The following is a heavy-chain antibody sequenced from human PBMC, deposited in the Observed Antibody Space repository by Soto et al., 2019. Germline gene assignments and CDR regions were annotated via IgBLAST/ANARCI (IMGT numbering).Heavy chain of an antibody. J-gene: IGHJ6*02. CDR3: ASRVGIVVVPAAVYGMDV. V-gene: IGHV1-69*13. D-gene: IGHD2-2*03. CDR2: IIPIFGTA. Sequence: SVKVSCKASGYTFTGYYMHWVRQAPGQGLEWMGGIIPIFGTANYAQKFQGRVTITADESTSTAYMELSSLRSEDTAVYYCASRVGIVVVPAAVYGMDVWGQGTTVTVSS. CDR1: GYTFTGYY.